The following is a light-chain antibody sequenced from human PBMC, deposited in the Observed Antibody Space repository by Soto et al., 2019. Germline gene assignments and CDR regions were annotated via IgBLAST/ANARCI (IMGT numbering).Light chain of an antibody. CDR1: QSISSW. J-gene: IGKJ4*01. V-gene: IGKV1-5*01. Sequence: DIQMTQSPSTLSASVGDRVTITCWANQSISSWLAWYQQKPGKAPELLIYEASSLQSGVPSRFSGSGSGTEFTLTISSLQPDDFATYYCQQYNSSPLTFGGGTKVEIK. CDR2: EAS. CDR3: QQYNSSPLT.